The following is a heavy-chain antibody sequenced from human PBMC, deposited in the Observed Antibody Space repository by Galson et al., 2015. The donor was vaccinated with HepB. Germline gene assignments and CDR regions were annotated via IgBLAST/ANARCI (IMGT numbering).Heavy chain of an antibody. D-gene: IGHD5-12*01. CDR1: GDSVSSNSAA. CDR3: ARAFIIVATTQNFDY. V-gene: IGHV6-1*01. CDR2: TYYGSKWYN. J-gene: IGHJ4*02. Sequence: CAISGDSVSSNSAAWNWIRQSPSRGLEWLGRTYYGSKWYNDYAVSVKSRITINPDASKNQFSLQLNSMTPEDTAVYYCARAFIIVATTQNFDYWGQGTLVTVSS.